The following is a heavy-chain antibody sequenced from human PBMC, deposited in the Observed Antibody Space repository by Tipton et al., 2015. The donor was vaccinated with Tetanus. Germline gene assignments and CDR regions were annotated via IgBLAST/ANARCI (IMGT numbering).Heavy chain of an antibody. CDR2: ILYTGST. CDR1: GESITTGGYY. V-gene: IGHV4-31*03. Sequence: TLSLTCTVSGESITTGGYYWSWIRQHPGKGLEWIGYILYTGSTYHNPSLKSRLTMSVDTSHNQFSLNLSSVTAADTAVYYCARGSCFWFDYWGQGALVTVSS. J-gene: IGHJ4*02. D-gene: IGHD2-21*01. CDR3: ARGSCFWFDY.